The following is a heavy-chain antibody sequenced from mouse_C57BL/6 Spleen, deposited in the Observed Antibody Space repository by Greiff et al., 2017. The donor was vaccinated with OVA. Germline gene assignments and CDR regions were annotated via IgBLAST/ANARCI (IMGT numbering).Heavy chain of an antibody. CDR2: INPNNGGT. CDR1: GYTFTDYY. Sequence: EVQLQQSGPELVKPGASVKISCKASGYTFTDYYMNWVKQSHGKSLEWIGDINPNNGGTSYNQKFKGKATLTVDKSSSTAYMELRSLTSEDSAVYYCARAITAVQFAYWGQGTLVTVSA. D-gene: IGHD1-1*01. V-gene: IGHV1-26*01. J-gene: IGHJ3*01. CDR3: ARAITAVQFAY.